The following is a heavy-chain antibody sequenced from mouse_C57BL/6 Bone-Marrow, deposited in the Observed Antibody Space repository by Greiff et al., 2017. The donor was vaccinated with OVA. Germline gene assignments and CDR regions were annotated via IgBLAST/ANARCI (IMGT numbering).Heavy chain of an antibody. D-gene: IGHD3-3*01. Sequence: QVQLQQSGAELVRPGTSVKMSCKASGYTFTNYWIGWAKQRPGHGLEWIGDIYPGGGYTNYNEKFKGKATLTADKSSSTSYMQFSSLTSEDSAIYYCARGGTLYYFDYWGQGTTLTVSS. V-gene: IGHV1-63*01. J-gene: IGHJ2*01. CDR1: GYTFTNYW. CDR3: ARGGTLYYFDY. CDR2: IYPGGGYT.